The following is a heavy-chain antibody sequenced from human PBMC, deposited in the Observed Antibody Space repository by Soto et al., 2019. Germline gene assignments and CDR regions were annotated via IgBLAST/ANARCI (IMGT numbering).Heavy chain of an antibody. V-gene: IGHV3-23*01. J-gene: IGHJ4*02. CDR2: ISGGGAGT. Sequence: GGSLRLSCAVSGFSFNNYAMNWVRLAPGKGLEWVSSISGGGAGTYSADAVRGRFTISSDKSRNTVYLQMSSLRAEDTAVYYCAKGHYYDNVGNWVANQAFDSWGQGSLVTVSS. CDR1: GFSFNNYA. D-gene: IGHD3-22*01. CDR3: AKGHYYDNVGNWVANQAFDS.